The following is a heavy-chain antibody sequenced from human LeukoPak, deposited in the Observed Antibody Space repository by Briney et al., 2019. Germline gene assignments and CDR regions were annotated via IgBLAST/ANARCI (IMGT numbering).Heavy chain of an antibody. CDR2: ISAENGNT. CDR3: ARDLSPHFDFWAGYFTGQPVDF. D-gene: IGHD3/OR15-3a*01. CDR1: YYNFTEYD. J-gene: IGHJ4*02. V-gene: IGHV1-18*01. Sequence: ASVKVSCKTSYYNFTEYDIMWVRQAPGQGLEWMGRISAENGNTNYAQKFQDRVTMTTDRSTNTASMELRGLKSDDTATYYCARDLSPHFDFWAGYFTGQPVDFWGQGTLVTVSS.